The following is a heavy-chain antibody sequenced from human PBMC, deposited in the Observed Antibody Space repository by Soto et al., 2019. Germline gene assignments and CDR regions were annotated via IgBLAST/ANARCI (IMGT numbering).Heavy chain of an antibody. CDR2: IYHSGST. D-gene: IGHD6-6*01. CDR3: AGGIAARPLGY. Sequence: QLQLQESGSGLVKPSQTLSLTCAVSGGSISSGGYSWSWIRQPPGKGLEWIGYIYHSGSTYYNPSPQSRVTTSVDRSKNQFSLKLSSVTAADTAVYSCAGGIAARPLGYWGQGTLVTVSS. J-gene: IGHJ4*02. CDR1: GGSISSGGYS. V-gene: IGHV4-30-2*01.